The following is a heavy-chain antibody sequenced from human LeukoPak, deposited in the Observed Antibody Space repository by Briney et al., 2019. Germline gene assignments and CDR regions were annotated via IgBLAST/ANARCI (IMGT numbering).Heavy chain of an antibody. V-gene: IGHV4-34*01. CDR3: ARVRSRIAAAGKQLNWFDP. Sequence: PSETLSLTCAVYGGSFSGYYWSWIRQPPGKGLEWIGEINHSGSTNYNPSLKSRVTISVDTSKNQFSLKLSSVTAADTAVYYCARVRSRIAAAGKQLNWFDPWGQGTLVTVSS. D-gene: IGHD6-13*01. CDR1: GGSFSGYY. CDR2: INHSGST. J-gene: IGHJ5*02.